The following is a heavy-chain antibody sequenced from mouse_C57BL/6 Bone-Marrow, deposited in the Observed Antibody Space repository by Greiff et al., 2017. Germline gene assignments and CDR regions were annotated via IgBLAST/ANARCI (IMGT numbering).Heavy chain of an antibody. CDR2: ISNGGGST. CDR1: GFTFSDYY. Sequence: EVKLVESGGGLVQPGGSLTLSCAASGFTFSDYYMYWVRQTPEKRLEWVAYISNGGGSTYYPDTVKGRFTISRDNAKNTLYLQMSRLKSEDTAMYYCARGPYWGQGTLVTVSA. CDR3: ARGPY. J-gene: IGHJ3*01. V-gene: IGHV5-12*01.